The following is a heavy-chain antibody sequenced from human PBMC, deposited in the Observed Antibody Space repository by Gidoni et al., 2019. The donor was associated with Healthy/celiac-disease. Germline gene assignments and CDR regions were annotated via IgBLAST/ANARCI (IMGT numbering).Heavy chain of an antibody. Sequence: EVQLLEFGGGLVKPGGSMRLTCAASGFTFSRYSMTWVRQAPGKGLGWVSSISGSSSSIYYADSVKGRFTISRDNAKNSLYLQMNSLRAEDTAVYYCASTTPDYWGQGTLVTVSS. D-gene: IGHD1-26*01. CDR2: ISGSSSSI. CDR3: ASTTPDY. V-gene: IGHV3-21*01. J-gene: IGHJ4*02. CDR1: GFTFSRYS.